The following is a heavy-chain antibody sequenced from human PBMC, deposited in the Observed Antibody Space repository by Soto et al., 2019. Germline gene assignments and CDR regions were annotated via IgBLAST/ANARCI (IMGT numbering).Heavy chain of an antibody. V-gene: IGHV3-73*01. J-gene: IGHJ3*02. CDR3: TRHQSADDAFDI. CDR1: GFTCSGSA. CDR2: IRSKANSYAT. Sequence: PGGSLRLSWAASGFTCSGSAMHWVREASGKGLEWVVHIRSKANSYATPYAASVKGRFTISRDDSKTTAYLQMTSLKTEDTAVYYCTRHQSADDAFDIWGQGTMVTVSS. D-gene: IGHD6-19*01.